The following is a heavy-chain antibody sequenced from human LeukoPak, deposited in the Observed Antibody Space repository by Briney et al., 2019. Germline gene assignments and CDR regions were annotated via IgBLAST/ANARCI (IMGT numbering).Heavy chain of an antibody. D-gene: IGHD1-26*01. Sequence: SETLSLTCSVSGGSISSDSWTWIRQPPGKTLEWVGKIHFGGSTNYNPSLRGRVTISVDNSRKYFSLRLTSVTSADTAVYYCAREASGTFFNWGQGTLVSVSS. V-gene: IGHV4-59*01. CDR3: AREASGTFFN. CDR2: IHFGGST. J-gene: IGHJ4*02. CDR1: GGSISSDS.